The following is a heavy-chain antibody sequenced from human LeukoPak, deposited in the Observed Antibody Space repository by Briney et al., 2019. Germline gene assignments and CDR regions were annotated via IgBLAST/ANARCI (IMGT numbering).Heavy chain of an antibody. V-gene: IGHV1-2*02. J-gene: IGHJ3*02. Sequence: SVKVSCKASGYTFTGYYMHWVRQAPGQGLEWMGWINPNSGGTNYAQKFQGRVTMTRDTSISTAYVELSRLRSDDTAVYYCARTRVVWEAFDIWGQGTMVTVSS. CDR2: INPNSGGT. D-gene: IGHD1-26*01. CDR3: ARTRVVWEAFDI. CDR1: GYTFTGYY.